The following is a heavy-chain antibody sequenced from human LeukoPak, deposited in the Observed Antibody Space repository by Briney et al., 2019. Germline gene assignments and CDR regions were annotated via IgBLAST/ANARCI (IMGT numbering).Heavy chain of an antibody. J-gene: IGHJ6*04. Sequence: GGSLRLSCAASGFTFDDYAMHWVRQAPGKGLEWVSGISWNSGSIGYADSVKGRFTISRDNAKNPLYLQMNSLRAEDMALYYCAKGDEMDVWGKGTTVTVSS. CDR2: ISWNSGSI. CDR3: AKGDEMDV. V-gene: IGHV3-9*03. CDR1: GFTFDDYA.